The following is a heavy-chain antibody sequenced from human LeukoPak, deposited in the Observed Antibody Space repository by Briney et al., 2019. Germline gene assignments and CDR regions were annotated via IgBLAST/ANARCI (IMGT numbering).Heavy chain of an antibody. Sequence: GGSLRLSCAASGFTFSSYAMHWVRQAPGKGLEWVAVISYDGSNKYYADSVKGRFTISRDNSKNTLYLQMNSLRAEDTAVYYCARDGSGYDSENYYFDYWGQGTLVTVSS. CDR1: GFTFSSYA. J-gene: IGHJ4*02. CDR2: ISYDGSNK. CDR3: ARDGSGYDSENYYFDY. D-gene: IGHD5-12*01. V-gene: IGHV3-30-3*01.